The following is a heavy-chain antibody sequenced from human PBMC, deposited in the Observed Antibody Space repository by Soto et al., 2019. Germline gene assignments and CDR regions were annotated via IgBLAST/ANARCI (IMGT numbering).Heavy chain of an antibody. CDR2: ISSSSSYI. CDR1: GFTFSSYS. CDR3: AISIPTRLGPGDY. D-gene: IGHD2-15*01. J-gene: IGHJ4*02. Sequence: GGSLRLSCAASGFTFSSYSMNWVRQAPGKGLEWVSSISSSSSYIYYADSVKGRFTISRDNAKNSLYLQMNSLRAEDTAVYYCAISIPTRLGPGDYWGQGTLVTVSS. V-gene: IGHV3-21*01.